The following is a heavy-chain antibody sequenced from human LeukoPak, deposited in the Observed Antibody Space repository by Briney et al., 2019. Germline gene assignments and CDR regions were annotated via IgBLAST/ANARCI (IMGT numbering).Heavy chain of an antibody. CDR2: INHSGST. CDR3: ARGVRGLIAY. V-gene: IGHV4-34*01. Sequence: SETLSLTCAVYGGSFSGYYWSWIRQSPGKGLEWIGEINHSGSTNYNPSLKSRVTISVDTSKNQFSLKLSSVTAADTAVYYCARGVRGLIAYWGQGTLVTVSS. CDR1: GGSFSGYY. D-gene: IGHD3-10*01. J-gene: IGHJ4*02.